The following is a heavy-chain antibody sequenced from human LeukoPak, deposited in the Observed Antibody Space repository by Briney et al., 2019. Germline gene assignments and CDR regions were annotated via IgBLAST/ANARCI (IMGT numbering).Heavy chain of an antibody. CDR1: GYTFTSYA. V-gene: IGHV1-3*01. Sequence: GASVKVSCKASGYTFTSYAMHWVRQAPGQRLEWMGWINAGNGNTKYSQKFQGRVTITADESTSTAYMELSSLRSEDTAVYYCATTRIGSPPILKATGAFDIWGQGTMVTVSS. CDR2: INAGNGNT. J-gene: IGHJ3*02. D-gene: IGHD1-26*01. CDR3: ATTRIGSPPILKATGAFDI.